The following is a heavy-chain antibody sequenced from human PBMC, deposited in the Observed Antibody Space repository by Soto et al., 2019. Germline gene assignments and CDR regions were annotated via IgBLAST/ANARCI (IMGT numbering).Heavy chain of an antibody. CDR2: IHYSGSA. CDR3: ARVITIFGVVITGWFDP. V-gene: IGHV4-59*12. D-gene: IGHD3-3*01. J-gene: IGHJ5*02. CDR1: GSSIIGYY. Sequence: SETLSLTCTFSGSSIIGYYWTWIRQSPERGLEWIGYIHYSGSANYNPSLNSRLTMSVDRSKSQFSMKLASVTAADTAVYYCARVITIFGVVITGWFDPWGQGTLVTVSS.